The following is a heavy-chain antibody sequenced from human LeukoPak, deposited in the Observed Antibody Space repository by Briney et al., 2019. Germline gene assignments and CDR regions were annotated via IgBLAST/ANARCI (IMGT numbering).Heavy chain of an antibody. CDR1: GYSFTSYW. CDR3: ARPLDSSGTDPQNFDY. J-gene: IGHJ4*02. CDR2: IYPGDSDT. D-gene: IGHD3-22*01. Sequence: GESLKISCKGSGYSFTSYWIGWVRQMPGKGLEWMGIIYPGDSDTRYSPSFQGQVTISADKSISTAYLQWSSLKASDTAMYYCARPLDSSGTDPQNFDYWGQGTLVTVSP. V-gene: IGHV5-51*01.